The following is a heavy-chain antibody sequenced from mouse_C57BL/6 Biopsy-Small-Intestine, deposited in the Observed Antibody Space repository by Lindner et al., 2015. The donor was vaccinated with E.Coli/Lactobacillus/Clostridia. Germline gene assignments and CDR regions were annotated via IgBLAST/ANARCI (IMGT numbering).Heavy chain of an antibody. V-gene: IGHV1-82*01. Sequence: VQLQESGPELVKPGASVKISCKASGYAFSSSWMNWVKQRPGKGLEWIGRIYPGDGDTNYNGKFKGKATLTADKSSSTAYMQLSSLTSEDSAVYSCARGTRLDYWGQGTTLTVSS. J-gene: IGHJ2*01. CDR2: IYPGDGDT. CDR1: GYAFSSSW. D-gene: IGHD3-3*01. CDR3: ARGTRLDY.